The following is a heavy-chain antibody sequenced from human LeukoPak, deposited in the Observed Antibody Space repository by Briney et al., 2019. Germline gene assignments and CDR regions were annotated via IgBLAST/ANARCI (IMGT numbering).Heavy chain of an antibody. CDR1: GDFTSDYY. V-gene: IGHV4-59*01. CDR2: IYNTGTT. Sequence: SETLSLTCAVSGDFTSDYYWSWIRQPPGKGLEWIGYIYNTGTTNYHPSLRSRVIISIDTSKKHFSLTLSSVTAADTGVYYCARGPPGFCSSADCYEGGLDPWGLGTLVAVSS. CDR3: ARGPPGFCSSADCYEGGLDP. J-gene: IGHJ5*01. D-gene: IGHD2-15*01.